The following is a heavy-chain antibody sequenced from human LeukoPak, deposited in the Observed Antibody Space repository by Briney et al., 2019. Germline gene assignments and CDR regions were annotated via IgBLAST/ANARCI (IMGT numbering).Heavy chain of an antibody. CDR1: GFTFSSYA. V-gene: IGHV3-23*01. CDR3: AKDPEYYYDSSGYVDY. D-gene: IGHD3-22*01. Sequence: PGGSLRLSCAASGFTFSSYAMSWVRQAPGKGLEWVSAISGSGGSTYCADSVRGRFTISRDNSKNTLYLQMNSLRAEDTAVYYCAKDPEYYYDSSGYVDYWGQGTLVTVSS. J-gene: IGHJ4*02. CDR2: ISGSGGST.